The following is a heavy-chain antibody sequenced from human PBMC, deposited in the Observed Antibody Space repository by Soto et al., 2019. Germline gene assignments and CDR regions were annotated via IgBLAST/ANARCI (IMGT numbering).Heavy chain of an antibody. CDR2: ISGGGSTT. D-gene: IGHD3-22*01. V-gene: IGHV3-48*04. J-gene: IGHJ4*02. Sequence: GGSLRLSCAASGFTFSNYRMSWARQAPGKGLYWVSTISGGGSTTYYADSVRGRFTISRDNAKNSLYVQMTSLRVEDTAVYYCARDKYFDDSSGYFDYWGQGTLVTVSS. CDR3: ARDKYFDDSSGYFDY. CDR1: GFTFSNYR.